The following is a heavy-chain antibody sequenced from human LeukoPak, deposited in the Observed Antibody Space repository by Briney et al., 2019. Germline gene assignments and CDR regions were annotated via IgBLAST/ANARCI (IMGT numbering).Heavy chain of an antibody. J-gene: IGHJ5*02. CDR2: INNDGSST. V-gene: IGHV3-74*01. D-gene: IGHD2/OR15-2a*01. CDR1: GFTFSAFW. Sequence: PGGSLRLSCAASGFTFSAFWMHWVRQVPGKGLVWVSHINNDGSSTTYADSVKGRLTISRDNAKNTLYLQMNSLRAEDSAVYYCVKDAPHNRFDPWGQGTLVTVSS. CDR3: VKDAPHNRFDP.